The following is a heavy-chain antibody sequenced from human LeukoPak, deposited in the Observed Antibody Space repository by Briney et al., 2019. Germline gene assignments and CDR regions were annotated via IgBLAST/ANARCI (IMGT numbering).Heavy chain of an antibody. CDR3: ARGPYDSSGYYYWYFDL. CDR2: IYSGGST. Sequence: GGSLRLSCAASGFTVSSNYMSWVRQAPGKGLEWVSVIYSGGSTYYADSVKGRFTISRDNSKNTLYLQVNSLRAEDTAVYYCARGPYDSSGYYYWYFDLWGRGTLVTVSS. J-gene: IGHJ2*01. V-gene: IGHV3-66*01. D-gene: IGHD3-22*01. CDR1: GFTVSSNY.